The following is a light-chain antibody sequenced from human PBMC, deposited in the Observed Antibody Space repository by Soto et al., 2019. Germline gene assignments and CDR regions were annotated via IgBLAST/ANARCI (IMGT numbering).Light chain of an antibody. CDR1: QSINTN. Sequence: IVMTHSPATLSVSPGERATLSFSASQSINTNYAGCQQQPRRPPPLLLFGASTSATTSPASFSGSGSSTAFSPPISTLQAEEFAAYYCQHYNGSPPATFGQGTKVDIK. V-gene: IGKV3-15*01. J-gene: IGKJ1*01. CDR2: GAS. CDR3: QHYNGSPPAT.